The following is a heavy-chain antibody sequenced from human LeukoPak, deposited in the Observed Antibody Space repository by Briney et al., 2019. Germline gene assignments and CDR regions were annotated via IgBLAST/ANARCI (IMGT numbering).Heavy chain of an antibody. CDR3: ARIGPYSSSWYQKPGYFDY. Sequence: SETLSLTCTVSGGSISSSSYYWGRIRQPPGKGLEWIGSIYYSGSTYYNPSLKSRVTISVDTSKNQFSLKLSSVTAADTAVYYCARIGPYSSSWYQKPGYFDYWGQGTLVTVSS. CDR2: IYYSGST. CDR1: GGSISSSSYY. V-gene: IGHV4-39*07. J-gene: IGHJ4*02. D-gene: IGHD6-13*01.